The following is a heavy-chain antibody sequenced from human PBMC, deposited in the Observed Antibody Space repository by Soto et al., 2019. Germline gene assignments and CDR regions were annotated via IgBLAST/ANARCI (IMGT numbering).Heavy chain of an antibody. V-gene: IGHV3-7*04. CDR3: ARENYFDY. CDR1: GFTFSSYW. CDR2: IKQDGSEK. J-gene: IGHJ4*02. Sequence: PGGSLRLSCAASGFTFSSYWMGWVRQVPGKGLEWVANIKQDGSEKNYVDSVKGRFTISRDNAKNSLYLQMNSLRGEDTAVYYCARENYFDYWGQGTQVTVSS.